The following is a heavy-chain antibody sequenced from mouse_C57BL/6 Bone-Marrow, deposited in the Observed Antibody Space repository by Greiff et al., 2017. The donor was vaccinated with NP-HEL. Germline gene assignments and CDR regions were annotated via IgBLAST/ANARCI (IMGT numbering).Heavy chain of an antibody. CDR2: INPSSGYN. CDR1: GFTFTSYG. Sequence: QVHVKQSGADLAKPGASVKLSCTASGFTFTSYGMHWVQQRPGKGLEWIGYINPSSGYNKYNQKFKDKATLTADKAYSTAYMQMSSLAYEDSAAYSCERYSASNGTRAMDYWGQGTSVTVSS. V-gene: IGHV1-7*01. J-gene: IGHJ4*01. D-gene: IGHD6-1*01. CDR3: ERYSASNGTRAMDY.